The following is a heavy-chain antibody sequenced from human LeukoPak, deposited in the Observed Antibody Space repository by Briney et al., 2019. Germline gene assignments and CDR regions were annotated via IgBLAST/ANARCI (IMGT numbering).Heavy chain of an antibody. Sequence: GGSLRLSCAASGFTFSSYSMNWVRQAPGKGLEWVSYISSSSTIYYADSVKGRFTISRDNAKNSLYLQMNSLRDEDTSVYYCARGQGYSGYDDWGQGTLVTVSS. CDR2: ISSSSTI. V-gene: IGHV3-48*02. D-gene: IGHD5-12*01. J-gene: IGHJ4*02. CDR1: GFTFSSYS. CDR3: ARGQGYSGYDD.